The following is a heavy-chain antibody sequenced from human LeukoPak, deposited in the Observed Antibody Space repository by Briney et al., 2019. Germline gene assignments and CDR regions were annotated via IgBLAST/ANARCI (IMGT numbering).Heavy chain of an antibody. CDR3: ARDRIAAAGATWFDP. CDR2: IFYSGST. Sequence: SETLSLTCTVSGDSISSSSYYWGWIRQPPGKGLEWIGSIFYSGSTYYNPSLERRVTISVDTSKNQFSLKQSSVTAADTAVYYCARDRIAAAGATWFDPWRQGTLVTVSS. J-gene: IGHJ5*02. CDR1: GDSISSSSYY. V-gene: IGHV4-39*07. D-gene: IGHD6-13*01.